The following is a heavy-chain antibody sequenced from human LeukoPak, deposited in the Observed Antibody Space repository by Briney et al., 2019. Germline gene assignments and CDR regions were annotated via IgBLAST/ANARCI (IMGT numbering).Heavy chain of an antibody. Sequence: GESLKISCKGSGYSFTTYWIGWVRQMPGKGLEWMGMFYPGDSNTRYSPSFQGQVTISADKSISTAYLQWSSLKASDTAMYYCARPGRSSGWYSIDYWGQGTLVTVSS. CDR3: ARPGRSSGWYSIDY. CDR1: GYSFTTYW. V-gene: IGHV5-51*01. J-gene: IGHJ4*02. CDR2: FYPGDSNT. D-gene: IGHD6-19*01.